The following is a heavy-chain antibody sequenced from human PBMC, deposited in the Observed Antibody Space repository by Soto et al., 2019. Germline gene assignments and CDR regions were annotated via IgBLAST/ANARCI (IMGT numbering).Heavy chain of an antibody. Sequence: GGSLRLSCAASGIPFRNYGLHLVRQAPGEGLQWVAFLSNDGTDGLLADSVKGRFTISRHNSKNTMYLQMNSLRAEDTAVYYCATDNYGSGRFGMDVWGQGTTVTVSS. CDR3: ATDNYGSGRFGMDV. CDR1: GIPFRNYG. J-gene: IGHJ6*02. CDR2: LSNDGTDG. V-gene: IGHV3-30*03. D-gene: IGHD3-10*01.